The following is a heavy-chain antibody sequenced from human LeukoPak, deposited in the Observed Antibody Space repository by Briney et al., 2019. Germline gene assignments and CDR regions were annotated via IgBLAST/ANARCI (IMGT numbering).Heavy chain of an antibody. CDR3: AKDSYGSGSYNDY. Sequence: GGSLRLSCAASGFIFSTHALSWVRQAPGKGLEWVSGIVGDGTTYYADSVRGRFIVSRDQSKNTVFLRMNSRRAEDTAVYYCAKDSYGSGSYNDYWGQGTLVTVSS. D-gene: IGHD3-10*01. CDR1: GFIFSTHA. CDR2: IVGDGTT. J-gene: IGHJ4*02. V-gene: IGHV3-23*01.